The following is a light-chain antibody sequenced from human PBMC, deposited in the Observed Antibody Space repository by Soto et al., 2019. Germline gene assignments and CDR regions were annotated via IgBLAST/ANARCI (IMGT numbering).Light chain of an antibody. V-gene: IGLV2-14*01. CDR1: GSDVGGYKY. CDR2: EVS. CDR3: SSFTTYRVYV. Sequence: QSALTQPASVSGSPGQSITISCAGTGSDVGGYKYVSWYQQHPGKAPKLIIYEVSNRPSGVSNRFSASKSGNTASLIISGLQTEDEAVYYCSSFTTYRVYVFGPGTKLTVL. J-gene: IGLJ1*01.